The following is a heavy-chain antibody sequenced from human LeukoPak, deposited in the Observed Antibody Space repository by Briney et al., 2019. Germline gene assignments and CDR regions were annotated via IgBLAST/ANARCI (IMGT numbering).Heavy chain of an antibody. J-gene: IGHJ5*02. CDR2: IYHSGST. V-gene: IGHV4-38-2*02. D-gene: IGHD3-16*01. CDR3: ARAKLGWFDP. CDR1: GYSISSGYY. Sequence: SETLSLTCTVSGYSISSGYYWGWIRQPPGKGLEWIGSIYHSGSTYYNPSLKSRVTISVDTSKNQFSLKLSSVTAADTAVYYCARAKLGWFDPWGQGTLVTVSS.